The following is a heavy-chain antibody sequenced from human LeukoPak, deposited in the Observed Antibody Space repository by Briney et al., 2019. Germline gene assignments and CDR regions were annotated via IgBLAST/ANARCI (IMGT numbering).Heavy chain of an antibody. V-gene: IGHV4-59*01. Sequence: SETLSLTCTVSGDSISSYYWSWIRQPPGKGLEWIGYIYYSGSTNYNPSLKSRVTISVDTSKNQFSLQLTSVTAADTAVYFRARVHYYGSGQSSYFDYWGQGSLVTVSS. CDR2: IYYSGST. J-gene: IGHJ4*02. CDR1: GDSISSYY. CDR3: ARVHYYGSGQSSYFDY. D-gene: IGHD3-10*01.